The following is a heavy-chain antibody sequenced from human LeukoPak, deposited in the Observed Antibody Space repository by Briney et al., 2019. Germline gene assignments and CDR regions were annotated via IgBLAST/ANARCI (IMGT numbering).Heavy chain of an antibody. D-gene: IGHD3-22*01. Sequence: SETLSLTCTVSGGSISSSSYYWGWIRQPPGKGLEWIGSIYYSGSTYYNPSLKSRVTISVDTSKTQFSLKLSSVTAADTAVYYCVGTMIETPGAWFDLWGQGTVVTVSS. CDR1: GGSISSSSYY. CDR2: IYYSGST. J-gene: IGHJ5*02. CDR3: VGTMIETPGAWFDL. V-gene: IGHV4-39*01.